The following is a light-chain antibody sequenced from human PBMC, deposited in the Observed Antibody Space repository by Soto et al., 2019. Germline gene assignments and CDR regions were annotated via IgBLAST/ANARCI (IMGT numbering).Light chain of an antibody. J-gene: IGLJ2*01. CDR2: EVS. V-gene: IGLV2-8*01. CDR3: SSYAGSNVV. Sequence: QPVLTQPPSASGSPGQSVTISCTGTSSDVGTYNYVSWYQKHPGKAPKLLIYEVSKRPSGVPDRFSGSKSGNTASLTVSGLQTEDEADYYCSSYAGSNVVFGGGTKLTVL. CDR1: SSDVGTYNY.